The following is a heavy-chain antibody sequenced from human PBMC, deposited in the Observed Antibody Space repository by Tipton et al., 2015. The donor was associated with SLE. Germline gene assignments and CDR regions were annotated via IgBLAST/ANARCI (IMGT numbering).Heavy chain of an antibody. J-gene: IGHJ5*02. V-gene: IGHV4-59*08. D-gene: IGHD6-13*01. CDR2: IYYSGST. CDR3: ARHPQYSSSWSPDWFDP. CDR1: GGSISSYY. Sequence: LRLSCTVSGGSISSYYWSWVRQPPGKGLEWLGDIYYSGSTNYNPSLKSRVTISLDTSKNQFSLKLTSVTAADTAVYYCARHPQYSSSWSPDWFDPWGQGTLVTVSS.